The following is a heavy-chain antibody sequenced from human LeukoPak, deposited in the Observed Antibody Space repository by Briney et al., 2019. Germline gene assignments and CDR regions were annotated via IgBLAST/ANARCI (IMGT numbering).Heavy chain of an antibody. V-gene: IGHV3-23*01. CDR2: IGGSGGST. CDR1: GFTFNSYA. J-gene: IGHJ4*02. Sequence: GGSLRLSCAASGFTFNSYAMSWVRQAPGKGLEWVSAIGGSGGSTDYADSVKGRFTVSRDNSKNTLYLQMNSLRAEDTAIYYCAHGAMYQLDYWGQGTLVTVSS. CDR3: AHGAMYQLDY. D-gene: IGHD2-2*01.